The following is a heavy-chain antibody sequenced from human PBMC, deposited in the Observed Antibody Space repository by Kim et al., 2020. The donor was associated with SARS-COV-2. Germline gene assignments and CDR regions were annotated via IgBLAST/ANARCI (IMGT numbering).Heavy chain of an antibody. V-gene: IGHV4-34*01. D-gene: IGHD3-22*01. J-gene: IGHJ3*02. Sequence: SETLSLTCAVYGGSFSGYYWSWIRQPPGKGLEWIGEINHSGSTNYNPSLKSRVTISVDTSKNQFSLKLSSVTAADTAVYYCARGWGSGYWDAFDIWGQGTMVTVSS. CDR3: ARGWGSGYWDAFDI. CDR2: INHSGST. CDR1: GGSFSGYY.